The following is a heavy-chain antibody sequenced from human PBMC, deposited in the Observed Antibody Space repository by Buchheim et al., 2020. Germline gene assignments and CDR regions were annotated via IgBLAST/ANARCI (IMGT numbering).Heavy chain of an antibody. CDR1: GFTFNNYE. CDR2: MSCNGKST. V-gene: IGHV3-48*03. CDR3: ARRDNSYGYCNFDY. J-gene: IGHJ4*02. Sequence: EVHLVESGGGLVQPGGSLRLSCVATGFTFNNYEMHWVRQALGKGLEWVSYMSCNGKSTNYVDSVMGRFTISRDNAKNSVYLHMNSLRGDDTAVYYCARRDNSYGYCNFDYWGQGAL. D-gene: IGHD5-24*01.